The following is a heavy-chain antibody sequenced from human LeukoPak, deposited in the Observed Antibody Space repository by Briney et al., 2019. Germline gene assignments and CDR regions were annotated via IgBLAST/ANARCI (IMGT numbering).Heavy chain of an antibody. CDR2: MYYRGST. D-gene: IGHD2-2*02. CDR1: GGSNSSSSYY. J-gene: IGHJ6*03. Sequence: SETLSLTCTVSGGSNSSSSYYWGWIRQPPGKGLEWIGSMYYRGSTYYNPSLKSRVTISVDTSKNQFSLKLSSVTAADTAVYYCASGTYCKRSSCYNLAYYYYYMDVWGKGTTVIVSS. CDR3: ASGTYCKRSSCYNLAYYYYYMDV. V-gene: IGHV4-39*01.